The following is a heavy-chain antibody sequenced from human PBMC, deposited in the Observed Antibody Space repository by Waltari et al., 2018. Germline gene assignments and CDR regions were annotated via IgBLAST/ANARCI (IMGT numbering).Heavy chain of an antibody. Sequence: QVQLVESGGGVVQPGGSLRLSCAESGFTFSSYGMHWVRQAPGKGLEWVAFIRYDGSNKYYADSVKGRFTISRDNSKNTLYLQMNSLRAEDTAVYYCAKDGPDSSGWYGNWFDPWGQGTLVTVSS. CDR1: GFTFSSYG. CDR3: AKDGPDSSGWYGNWFDP. D-gene: IGHD6-19*01. J-gene: IGHJ5*02. CDR2: IRYDGSNK. V-gene: IGHV3-30*02.